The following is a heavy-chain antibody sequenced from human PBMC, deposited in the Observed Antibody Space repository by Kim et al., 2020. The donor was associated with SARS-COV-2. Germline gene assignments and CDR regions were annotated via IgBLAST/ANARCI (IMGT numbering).Heavy chain of an antibody. J-gene: IGHJ4*02. D-gene: IGHD7-27*01. CDR2: ISNDGSNQ. CDR1: AFTFSSSA. Sequence: GGSLRLSCAASAFTFSSSAMHWVRQAPGKGLEWVAVISNDGSNQYYGDSVKGRFTISRDNSENTLYLQMNGLRAEDTAVYYCARGPYWGLFDYWGQGTLVTVSS. V-gene: IGHV3-30*04. CDR3: ARGPYWGLFDY.